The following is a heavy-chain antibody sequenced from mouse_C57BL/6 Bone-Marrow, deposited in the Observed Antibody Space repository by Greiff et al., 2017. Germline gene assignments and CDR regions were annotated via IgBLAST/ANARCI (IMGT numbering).Heavy chain of an antibody. CDR2: IDPSDSYT. CDR1: GYTFTSYW. V-gene: IGHV1-69*01. Sequence: QVQLQQPGAELVMPGASVKLSCKASGYTFTSYWMHWVKQRPGQGLEWIGEIDPSDSYTNYNQKLKGKSTLTVDKSSSTAYMQLSSLTSEDSAVYYCARENWDLSWFAYWGQGTLVTVSA. J-gene: IGHJ3*01. CDR3: ARENWDLSWFAY. D-gene: IGHD4-1*01.